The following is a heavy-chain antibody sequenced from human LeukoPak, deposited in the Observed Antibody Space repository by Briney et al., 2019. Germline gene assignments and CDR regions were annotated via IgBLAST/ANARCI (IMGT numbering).Heavy chain of an antibody. CDR1: GGSISSSSYY. Sequence: SETLSLTCTVSGGSISSSSYYWSWIRQPPGKGLEWIGYIYYRGSTNYNPSLKSRVTISVDTSKNQFSLKLSSVTAADTAVYYCARVVGGSYLLAYYYGMDVWGQGTTVTVSS. CDR2: IYYRGST. J-gene: IGHJ6*02. D-gene: IGHD1-26*01. CDR3: ARVVGGSYLLAYYYGMDV. V-gene: IGHV4-61*01.